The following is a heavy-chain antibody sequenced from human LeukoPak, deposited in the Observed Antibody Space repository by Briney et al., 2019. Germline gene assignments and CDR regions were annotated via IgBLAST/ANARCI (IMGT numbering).Heavy chain of an antibody. CDR3: ARDRFYYDSSDMPGALDY. Sequence: SETLSLTCTASGGSISSGGYYWSWIRQHPGKGLEWIGYIYYSGSTYYNPSLKSRVTISVDTSKNQFSLKLSSVTAADTAVYYCARDRFYYDSSDMPGALDYWGQGTLVTVSS. CDR1: GGSISSGGYY. CDR2: IYYSGST. J-gene: IGHJ4*02. V-gene: IGHV4-31*03. D-gene: IGHD3-22*01.